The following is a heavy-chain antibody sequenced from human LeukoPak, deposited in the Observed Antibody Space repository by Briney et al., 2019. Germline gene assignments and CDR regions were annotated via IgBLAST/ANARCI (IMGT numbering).Heavy chain of an antibody. CDR3: ARNWYYYDSSGYGGPLDY. Sequence: GGSLRLSCAASGFTFSDYYMSWMRQAPGKGGEGVSYISSSGSTIYYADSVKGRFTISRDNAKNSLYLQMNSLRAEDTAVYYCARNWYYYDSSGYGGPLDYWGQGTLVTVSS. J-gene: IGHJ4*02. D-gene: IGHD3-22*01. CDR2: ISSSGSTI. CDR1: GFTFSDYY. V-gene: IGHV3-11*01.